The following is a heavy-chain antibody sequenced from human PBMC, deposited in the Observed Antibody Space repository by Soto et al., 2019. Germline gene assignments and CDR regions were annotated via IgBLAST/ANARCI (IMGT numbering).Heavy chain of an antibody. CDR2: ISAYNGNT. J-gene: IGHJ6*02. CDR3: ARESSSPQPGRYGMDV. V-gene: IGHV1-18*01. D-gene: IGHD6-6*01. Sequence: ASVKVSCKASGYTFTSYGISWVRQAPGQGLEWMGWISAYNGNTNYAQKLQGRVTMTTDTSTSTAYMELRSLRSDDTAVYYCARESSSPQPGRYGMDVWGQGTTVTVSS. CDR1: GYTFTSYG.